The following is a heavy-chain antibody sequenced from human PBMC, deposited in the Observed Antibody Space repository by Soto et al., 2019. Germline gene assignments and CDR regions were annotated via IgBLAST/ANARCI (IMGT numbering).Heavy chain of an antibody. CDR1: GGSISSYY. CDR2: IYYSGST. CDR3: ARDEFRIAARRGWGMDV. V-gene: IGHV4-59*01. J-gene: IGHJ6*02. Sequence: SETLSLTCTVSGGSISSYYWSWIRQPPGKGLEWIGYIYYSGSTNYNPSLKSRVTISVDTSKNQFSLKLSSVTAADTAVYYCARDEFRIAARRGWGMDVWGQGTTVTVSS. D-gene: IGHD6-6*01.